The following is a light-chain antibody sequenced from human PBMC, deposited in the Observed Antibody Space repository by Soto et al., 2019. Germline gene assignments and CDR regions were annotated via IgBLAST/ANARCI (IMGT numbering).Light chain of an antibody. CDR3: QQYNNWPLT. Sequence: EIVMTQAPATLSVSPGERATLSCRASQSVSSNLAWYQQKPGQAPRPLVYGASTRATGIPAGFSGSGSGTEFTLTISSLQSEDFAVSYCQQYNNWPLTFGGGTKVDIK. V-gene: IGKV3-15*01. CDR1: QSVSSN. CDR2: GAS. J-gene: IGKJ4*01.